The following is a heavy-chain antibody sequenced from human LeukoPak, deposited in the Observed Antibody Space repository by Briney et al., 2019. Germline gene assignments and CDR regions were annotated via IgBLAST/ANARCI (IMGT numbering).Heavy chain of an antibody. CDR1: GGSISSYY. Sequence: PSETLSLTCTVSGGSISSYYWSWIRQPPGKGLEWIGYIYTSGSTNYNPSHKSRVTISVDTSKNQFSLKLSSVTAADTAVYYCARHARQWLATNWFDPWGQGALVTVSS. J-gene: IGHJ5*02. V-gene: IGHV4-4*09. CDR2: IYTSGST. D-gene: IGHD6-19*01. CDR3: ARHARQWLATNWFDP.